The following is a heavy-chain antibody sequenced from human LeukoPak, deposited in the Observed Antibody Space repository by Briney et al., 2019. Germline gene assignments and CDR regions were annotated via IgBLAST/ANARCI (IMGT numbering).Heavy chain of an antibody. D-gene: IGHD4-17*01. CDR3: ARERMTTVTTDYYYYMDL. V-gene: IGHV1-2*06. Sequence: ASVKVSCKASGYTFTGYYMHWVRQAPGQGLEWMGRINPNSGGTNYAQKFQGRVTMTRDTSISTAYMELSRLRSDDTAVYYCARERMTTVTTDYYYYMDLWGKGTTVTVSS. J-gene: IGHJ6*03. CDR2: INPNSGGT. CDR1: GYTFTGYY.